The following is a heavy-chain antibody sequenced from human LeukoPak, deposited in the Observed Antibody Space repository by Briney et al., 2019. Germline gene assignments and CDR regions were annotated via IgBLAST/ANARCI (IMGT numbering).Heavy chain of an antibody. J-gene: IGHJ4*02. CDR2: IYSGGNT. D-gene: IGHD3-3*01. V-gene: IGHV3-53*01. CDR1: GFSVSSNS. CDR3: VRGSGY. Sequence: GGSLRLSCAASGFSVSSNSVSWVRQAPGTEPECVSVIYSGGNTDYADSVKGRFTISRDTSKNTLYLQMNSLRAEDTAVYYCVRGSGYWGQGTLVTVSS.